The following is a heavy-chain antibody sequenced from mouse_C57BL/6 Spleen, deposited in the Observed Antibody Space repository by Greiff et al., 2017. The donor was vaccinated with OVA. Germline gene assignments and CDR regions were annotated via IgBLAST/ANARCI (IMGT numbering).Heavy chain of an antibody. CDR1: GYTFTGYG. Sequence: QVQLQQSGAELVKPGASVKLSCKATGYTFTGYGIEWVKQRPGQGLEWIGAILPGSGSTNYNEKFTGKATFTVDTSSNTASMQLSSLTSEDAAFYYCASSYSNYGSYYALDYWGQGTSVTVSS. V-gene: IGHV1-9*01. D-gene: IGHD2-5*01. J-gene: IGHJ4*01. CDR3: ASSYSNYGSYYALDY. CDR2: ILPGSGST.